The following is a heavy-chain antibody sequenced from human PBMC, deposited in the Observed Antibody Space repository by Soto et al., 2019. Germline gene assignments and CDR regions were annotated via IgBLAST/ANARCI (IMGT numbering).Heavy chain of an antibody. CDR1: GFTFGTYG. CDR3: ARGFGAAVHAAHLDY. J-gene: IGHJ4*02. CDR2: IWNDGSKE. V-gene: IGHV3-33*01. Sequence: QVQLVESGGGVVQSGTSLRLSCAASGFTFGTYGMHWVRQAPGKRLEWLAVIWNDGSKENYADSVRGRFTISRDKYKDTVYLQMNSLRGEDTAVYYCARGFGAAVHAAHLDYWGQGTPVTVSS. D-gene: IGHD3-10*01.